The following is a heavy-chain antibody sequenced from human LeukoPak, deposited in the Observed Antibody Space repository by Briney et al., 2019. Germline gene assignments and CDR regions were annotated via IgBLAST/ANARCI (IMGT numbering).Heavy chain of an antibody. CDR3: AREGPRGNSQFDY. V-gene: IGHV3-21*01. CDR2: ISSNNRYI. Sequence: GGSLRLSCAASGFTFSSYSMNWVRQAPGKGLEWVSSISSNNRYIYYADSVKGRFTISRDNAKNSLYLQMNSLRAEDTAMYYCAREGPRGNSQFDYWGQGTLVTVSS. CDR1: GFTFSSYS. J-gene: IGHJ4*02. D-gene: IGHD2/OR15-2a*01.